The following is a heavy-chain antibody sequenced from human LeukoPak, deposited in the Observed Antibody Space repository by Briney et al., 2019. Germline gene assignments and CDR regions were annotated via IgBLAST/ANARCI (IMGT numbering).Heavy chain of an antibody. CDR2: IYHSGNT. V-gene: IGHV4-61*08. CDR1: GDSVNSGAYY. J-gene: IGHJ4*02. CDR3: ARGNIVGYSYGYLGFFDY. Sequence: SETLSLTCTVSGDSVNSGAYYWGWIRQPPGRGLEWIGSIYHSGNTDYSPSLKSRVTISVDTSKNQFSLTLSSVTAADTAVYYCARGNIVGYSYGYLGFFDYWGQGTLAPVSS. D-gene: IGHD5-18*01.